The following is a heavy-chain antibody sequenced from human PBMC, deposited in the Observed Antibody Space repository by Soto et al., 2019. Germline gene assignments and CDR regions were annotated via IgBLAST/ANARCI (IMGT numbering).Heavy chain of an antibody. CDR3: ARGLFGVVIFRYYHMDV. D-gene: IGHD3-3*01. V-gene: IGHV4-59*01. CDR2: IYYSGST. CDR1: GGSIGSYY. Sequence: SETLSLTCTVSGGSIGSYYWSWIRQPPGKGLEWIGYIYYSGSTNYNPSLKSRVTISVDTSKNQFSLKLSSVTAADTAVYYCARGLFGVVIFRYYHMDVWGKGTTVTVSS. J-gene: IGHJ6*03.